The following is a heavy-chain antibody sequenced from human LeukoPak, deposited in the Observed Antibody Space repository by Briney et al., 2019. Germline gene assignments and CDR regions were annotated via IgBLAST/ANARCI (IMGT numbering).Heavy chain of an antibody. CDR3: ERLIAASYFDY. V-gene: IGHV5-51*01. CDR1: GYSLASHW. CDR2: ICPGDTHT. J-gene: IGHJ4*02. D-gene: IGHD2-21*01. Sequence: ESPKISRKGSGYSLASHWFVWVRQMPGKGLEWMGLICPGDTHTRYSPSFQGQVTISADKSISTAFLHWSSQQPSDTALYHCERLIAASYFDYWGQGTMVTVSS.